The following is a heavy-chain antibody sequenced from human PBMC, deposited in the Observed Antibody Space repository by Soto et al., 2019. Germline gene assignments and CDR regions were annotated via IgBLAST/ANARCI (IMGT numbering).Heavy chain of an antibody. CDR1: GFTFSSYG. V-gene: IGHV3-30*18. J-gene: IGHJ6*02. CDR2: ISYDGSNK. CDR3: AKTLHTVVTPYYYYYYGMDV. Sequence: PGGSLRLSCAASGFTFSSYGMHWVRQAPGKGLEWVAVISYDGSNKYYADSVKGRFTISRDNSKNTLYLQMNSLRAEDTAVYYCAKTLHTVVTPYYYYYYGMDVWGQGTTVTV. D-gene: IGHD2-15*01.